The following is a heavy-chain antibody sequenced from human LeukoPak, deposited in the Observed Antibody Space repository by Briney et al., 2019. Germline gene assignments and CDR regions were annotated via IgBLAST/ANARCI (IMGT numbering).Heavy chain of an antibody. D-gene: IGHD6-19*01. J-gene: IGHJ4*02. V-gene: IGHV3-66*02. CDR1: GFTVSSNY. CDR3: ASQTDSSGFDY. CDR2: IYSGGST. Sequence: PGGSLRLSCAASGFTVSSNYMSWVRQAPGKGLEWVSVIYSGGSTYYADSVKGRFTISRDNSKNTLYLQMNSLRAEDTAVYYCASQTDSSGFDYWGQGTLATVSS.